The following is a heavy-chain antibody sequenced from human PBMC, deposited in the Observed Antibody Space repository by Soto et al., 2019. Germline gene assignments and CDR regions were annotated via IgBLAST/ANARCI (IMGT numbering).Heavy chain of an antibody. J-gene: IGHJ5*02. Sequence: GSLRLSCAASGFTFSSYAMSWVRQAPGKGLEWVSVIGGSGGNTYYADSVKGRFTISRDNSKNTLYLQMNSLRAEDTAVYYCAKDAFAVTTFRSYRFDPWGQGTLVTVSS. CDR3: AKDAFAVTTFRSYRFDP. CDR2: IGGSGGNT. CDR1: GFTFSSYA. D-gene: IGHD4-17*01. V-gene: IGHV3-23*01.